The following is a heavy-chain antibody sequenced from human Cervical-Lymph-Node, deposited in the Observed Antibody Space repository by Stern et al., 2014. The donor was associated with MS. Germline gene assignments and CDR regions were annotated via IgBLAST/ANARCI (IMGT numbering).Heavy chain of an antibody. Sequence: EQLVESGGGLVKPGGSLRLSCAASGFTFSDYYMSWIRQAPGKGLEWVSYISGSGSTIYYADSVVGRFTISRDNAKNSLYLQMNSLRAEDTAVYYCARAPKLNVVVVGPFDYWGQGTLVTVSS. J-gene: IGHJ4*02. CDR2: ISGSGSTI. D-gene: IGHD2-15*01. CDR1: GFTFSDYY. V-gene: IGHV3-11*01. CDR3: ARAPKLNVVVVGPFDY.